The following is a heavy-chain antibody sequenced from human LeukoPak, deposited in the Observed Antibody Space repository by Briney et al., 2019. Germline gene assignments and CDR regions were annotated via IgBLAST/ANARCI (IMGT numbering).Heavy chain of an antibody. CDR2: ISSSSTYR. J-gene: IGHJ4*02. CDR1: GFTLSSYS. CDR3: ARGRYSGSYLLDY. D-gene: IGHD1-26*01. Sequence: GGSLRLSCAASGFTLSSYSMSWVRQAPGKGLEWVSSISSSSTYRYYAASVKGRFTISRDNAKNSLYLQMNSLRAEDTALYYCARGRYSGSYLLDYWGQGTLVTVSS. V-gene: IGHV3-21*01.